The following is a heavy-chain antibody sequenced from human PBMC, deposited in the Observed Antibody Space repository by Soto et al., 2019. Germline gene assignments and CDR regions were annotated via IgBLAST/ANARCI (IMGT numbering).Heavy chain of an antibody. CDR2: IFSDNER. D-gene: IGHD3-9*01. Sequence: QVTLKESGPALVKPTETLTLTCTVSGFSLTTGKLGVSWIRQPPGKALEWLAHIFSDNERSDSTSLQGRLTTSKDTYGSQVVLSMTNVDPVDTATYCCARMKVDSYQFYYAMDVWGQGTTVTVSS. CDR3: ARMKVDSYQFYYAMDV. V-gene: IGHV2-26*01. J-gene: IGHJ6*02. CDR1: GFSLTTGKLG.